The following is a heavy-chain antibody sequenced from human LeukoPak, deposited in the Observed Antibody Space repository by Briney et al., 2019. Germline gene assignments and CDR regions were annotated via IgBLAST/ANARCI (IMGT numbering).Heavy chain of an antibody. CDR2: ISYDGSNK. V-gene: IGHV3-30*18. CDR1: GFTFSSYG. Sequence: GGSLRLSCAASGFTFSSYGMHWVRQAPGKGLEWVAVISYDGSNKYYADSVKGRFTISRDNSENTLYLQMNSLRAEDTAVYYCAKGDYDFWSGYSAFSTYYFDYWGQGTTVTVSS. D-gene: IGHD3-3*01. CDR3: AKGDYDFWSGYSAFSTYYFDY. J-gene: IGHJ4*03.